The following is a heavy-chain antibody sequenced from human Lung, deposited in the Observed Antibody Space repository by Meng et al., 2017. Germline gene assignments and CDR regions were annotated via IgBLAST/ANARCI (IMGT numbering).Heavy chain of an antibody. J-gene: IGHJ4*02. CDR2: IDPKSGDT. V-gene: IGHV1-2*06. CDR1: GYNFPDYY. D-gene: IGHD6-13*01. Sequence: QVQRVPSGAEVKKPGASVKVSCKPSGYNFPDYYIHWVRLAPGQGLEWMGHIDPKSGDTRYAQKFQGRVTMTGDTSIGTAYMELTGLRSDDTALYYCARDEDISAAGKLFGDYWGQGTLVTVSS. CDR3: ARDEDISAAGKLFGDY.